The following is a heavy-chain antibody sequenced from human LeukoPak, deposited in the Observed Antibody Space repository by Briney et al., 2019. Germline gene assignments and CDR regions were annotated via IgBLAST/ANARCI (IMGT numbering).Heavy chain of an antibody. CDR1: GFTFSSYG. CDR3: ARFSRGDVVGI. CDR2: IWYDGSNK. J-gene: IGHJ4*02. V-gene: IGHV3-33*03. Sequence: GRSLRLSCAASGFTFSSYGMHWVRQAPDKGLEWVAVIWYDGSNKYYADSVKGRFTISRDNAKNSLYLQINSLRAEDTAVYYCARFSRGDVVGIWGQGTLVTVSS. D-gene: IGHD2-15*01.